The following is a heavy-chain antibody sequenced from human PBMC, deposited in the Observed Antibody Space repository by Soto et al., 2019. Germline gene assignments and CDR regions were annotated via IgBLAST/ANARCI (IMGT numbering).Heavy chain of an antibody. D-gene: IGHD1-26*01. V-gene: IGHV3-30*18. CDR1: GFTFSHYA. CDR3: AKDGSHNLVY. Sequence: QVQLVESGGGVVQPGRSLRLSCAASGFTFSHYAMHWVRQAPGKGLEWVALMSYDGSNEYYADSVKGRFTISRDNSKKTLYLPMNSVRAEDTAVYYCAKDGSHNLVYWGQGILVTVSS. J-gene: IGHJ4*02. CDR2: MSYDGSNE.